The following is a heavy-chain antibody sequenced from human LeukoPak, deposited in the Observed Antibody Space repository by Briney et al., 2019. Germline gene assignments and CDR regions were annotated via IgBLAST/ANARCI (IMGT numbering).Heavy chain of an antibody. CDR2: IHPGSGVT. CDR1: GYTFTASY. V-gene: IGHV1-2*02. CDR3: ASDGSGCNWLDP. D-gene: IGHD3-10*01. Sequence: ASVTVSCRASGYTFTASYMHWVRQAPGQGLEWLGWIHPGSGVTVYAQNFQGRVTITRDTSISTAYMDLTSLKSDDTAVYYCASDGSGCNWLDPWGQGTLVTLSS. J-gene: IGHJ5*02.